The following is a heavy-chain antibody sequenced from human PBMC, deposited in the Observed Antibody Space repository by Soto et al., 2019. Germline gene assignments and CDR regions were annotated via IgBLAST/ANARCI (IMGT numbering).Heavy chain of an antibody. Sequence: SVKVSCKASGGSLTNYVIKWVRQAPGQGLEWVGGITPLSGTTNYAQKFQGRVTITADVSTSTAYMELSSLRSEDTAVYYCATEGFSGSYLSNWGQGIQVTVSS. J-gene: IGHJ4*02. CDR3: ATEGFSGSYLSN. D-gene: IGHD1-26*01. V-gene: IGHV1-69*13. CDR2: ITPLSGTT. CDR1: GGSLTNYV.